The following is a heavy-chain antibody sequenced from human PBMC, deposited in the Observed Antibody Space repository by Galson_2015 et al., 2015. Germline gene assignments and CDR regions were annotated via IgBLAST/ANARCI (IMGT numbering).Heavy chain of an antibody. V-gene: IGHV1-69*13. CDR3: ARTTAPSYYYFYYMDV. D-gene: IGHD4-17*01. Sequence: SVKVSCKASGGTFSSYAISWVRQAPGQGLEWMGGIIPIFGTANYAQKFQGRVTITADESTSTAYMELSSLRSEDTAVYYCARTTAPSYYYFYYMDVWGKGTTVTVSS. J-gene: IGHJ6*03. CDR1: GGTFSSYA. CDR2: IIPIFGTA.